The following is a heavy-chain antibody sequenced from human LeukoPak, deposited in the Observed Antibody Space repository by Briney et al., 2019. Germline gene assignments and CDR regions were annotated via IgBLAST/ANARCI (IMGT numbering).Heavy chain of an antibody. CDR3: AKGYCSGGSCYPPA. CDR2: ISGSGGST. J-gene: IGHJ4*02. CDR1: GFTFSSFA. D-gene: IGHD2-15*01. Sequence: GGSLRLSCAASGFTFSSFAMSWVRQAPGKGLEWVSAISGSGGSTYYADSVKGRFAISRDNLSNTLYVQMNSLRAEDTAVYYCAKGYCSGGSCYPPAWGQGTLVTVSS. V-gene: IGHV3-23*01.